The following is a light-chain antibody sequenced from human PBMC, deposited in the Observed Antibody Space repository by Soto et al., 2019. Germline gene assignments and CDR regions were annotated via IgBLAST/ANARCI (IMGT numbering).Light chain of an antibody. CDR3: QQYDNWPPLA. Sequence: EVVMTQSPATLSVSPGETATLTCRASQNVNGHLAWYQQKPGQPPSLLISGASSRATGVPARFSGSGSGTEFTLTISSLQSEDFAVYYCQQYDNWPPLAFGGGTKVEI. J-gene: IGKJ4*01. CDR2: GAS. V-gene: IGKV3-15*01. CDR1: QNVNGH.